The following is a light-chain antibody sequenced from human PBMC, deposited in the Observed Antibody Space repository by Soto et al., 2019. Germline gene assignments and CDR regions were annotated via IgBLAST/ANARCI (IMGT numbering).Light chain of an antibody. CDR2: SNN. Sequence: QSVLTQPPSAYGTAGQRVSISCSGRSSNIGSNTVNWYQQLPGTAPKLLIYSNNQRPSGVPDRFSGSKSGTSASLAISGLQSEDEADYYCAAWDDSLNVLYVFGTGTKVTVL. V-gene: IGLV1-44*01. J-gene: IGLJ1*01. CDR1: SSNIGSNT. CDR3: AAWDDSLNVLYV.